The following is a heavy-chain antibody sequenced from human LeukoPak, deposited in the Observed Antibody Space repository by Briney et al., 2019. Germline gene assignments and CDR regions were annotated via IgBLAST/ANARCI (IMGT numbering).Heavy chain of an antibody. CDR3: AKTRPLDSSSWSHGDY. CDR1: GFTFSSYA. J-gene: IGHJ4*02. Sequence: GGSLRLSCAASGFTFSSYAMSWVRQAPGKGLEWVSAISGSGGSTYYADSVKGRFTISRDNSKNTLYLQMNSLRAEDTAVYYCAKTRPLDSSSWSHGDYWGQGALVTVSS. CDR2: ISGSGGST. V-gene: IGHV3-23*01. D-gene: IGHD6-13*01.